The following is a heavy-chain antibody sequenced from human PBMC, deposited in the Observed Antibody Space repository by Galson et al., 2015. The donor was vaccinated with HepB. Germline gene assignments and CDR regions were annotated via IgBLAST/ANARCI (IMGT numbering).Heavy chain of an antibody. CDR1: GGSIGSYY. Sequence: SETLSLTCTVSGGSIGSYYWSWIRQPPGKGLEWIGYIYYSGSTNYNPSLKSRVTISVDTSKNQFSLKLSSVTAADTAVYYCARAGGVTTYDYWGQGTLVTVSS. V-gene: IGHV4-59*01. CDR3: ARAGGVTTYDY. CDR2: IYYSGST. D-gene: IGHD5-18*01. J-gene: IGHJ4*02.